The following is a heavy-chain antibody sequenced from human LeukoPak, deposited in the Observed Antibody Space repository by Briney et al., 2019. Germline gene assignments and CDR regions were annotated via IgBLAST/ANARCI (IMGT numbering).Heavy chain of an antibody. CDR2: IYTSGTSGST. D-gene: IGHD3-9*01. Sequence: PSETLSLTSAVYGGSFSGYYWSWIRQPAGKGLEWIGRIYTSGTSGSTNYNPSLKSRVTISVDTSKNQFSLKLSSVTAADTAVYYCARGLPYYDILTGKYYYYYYGMDVWGQGTTVTVSS. CDR1: GGSFSGYY. CDR3: ARGLPYYDILTGKYYYYYYGMDV. J-gene: IGHJ6*02. V-gene: IGHV4-59*10.